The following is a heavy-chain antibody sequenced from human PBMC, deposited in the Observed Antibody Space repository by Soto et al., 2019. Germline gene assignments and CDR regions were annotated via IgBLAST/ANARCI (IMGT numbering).Heavy chain of an antibody. Sequence: QLQLQESGPGLVKPSATLSLTCTVSGGYVSSSSYYGGWIRQPPGKGLEWLGSIVYSGGTYHNPSRSTRVTISVDTSMSQFSLKLSSVTAADMAIHYCERQVVTSSSTVYDFDYWGQGTLVTVSS. D-gene: IGHD2-21*02. CDR1: GGYVSSSSYY. CDR3: ERQVVTSSSTVYDFDY. J-gene: IGHJ4*02. CDR2: IVYSGGT. V-gene: IGHV4-39*01.